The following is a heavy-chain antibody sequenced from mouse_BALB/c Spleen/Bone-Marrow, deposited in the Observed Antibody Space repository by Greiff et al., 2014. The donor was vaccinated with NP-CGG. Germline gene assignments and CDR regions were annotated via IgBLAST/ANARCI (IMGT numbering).Heavy chain of an antibody. V-gene: IGHV1-80*01. CDR1: GYAFSSYW. CDR3: ARRGYYYGSSYVDY. J-gene: IGHJ2*01. CDR2: IYPGDGDT. Sequence: VHLVESGAELVRPGSSVKISCKASGYAFSSYWMNWVKQRPGQGLEWIGQIYPGDGDTNYNGKFKGKATLTADKSSSTAYMQLSSLTSEYSAVYFCARRGYYYGSSYVDYWGQGTTLTVSS. D-gene: IGHD1-1*01.